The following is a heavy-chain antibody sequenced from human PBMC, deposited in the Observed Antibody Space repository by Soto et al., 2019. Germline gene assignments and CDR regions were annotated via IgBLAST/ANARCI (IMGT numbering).Heavy chain of an antibody. CDR2: INHSGST. Sequence: QVQLQQWGAGLLKPSETLSLTCAVYGGSFSGYYWSWIRPPPGKGLEWIGEINHSGSTNHNPSLKIRGTISVDSSKNQFSLKLSSVTAADTAVYYCARCRGYCRGGSCKGLMGAFDIWGQGTMVTVSS. V-gene: IGHV4-34*01. J-gene: IGHJ3*02. D-gene: IGHD2-15*01. CDR1: GGSFSGYY. CDR3: ARCRGYCRGGSCKGLMGAFDI.